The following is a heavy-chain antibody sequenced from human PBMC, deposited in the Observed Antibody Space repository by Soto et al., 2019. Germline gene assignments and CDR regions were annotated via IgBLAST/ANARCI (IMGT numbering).Heavy chain of an antibody. CDR1: GFTFSGSA. Sequence: EVQLVESGGGLVQPGGSLKLSCAASGFTFSGSAMHWVRQSSGQGLEWLGRIRSKANNYATEYAASVKGRFIISRDDSKTTVYLQMNSLKTEDTAVYYCSRLNYYDTSAPGSHDDWGQGTLVTVSS. CDR3: SRLNYYDTSAPGSHDD. CDR2: IRSKANNYAT. J-gene: IGHJ4*02. V-gene: IGHV3-73*01. D-gene: IGHD3-22*01.